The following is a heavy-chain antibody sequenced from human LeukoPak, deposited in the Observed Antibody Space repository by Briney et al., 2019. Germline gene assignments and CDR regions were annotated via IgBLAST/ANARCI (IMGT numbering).Heavy chain of an antibody. CDR3: ANRVLRSGTGAFDI. D-gene: IGHD1-1*01. CDR1: GGSISSSSYY. CDR2: IYHSGST. V-gene: IGHV4-39*07. Sequence: SETLSLTCTVSGGSISSSSYYWGWIRQPPGKGLEWIGYIYHSGSTYYNPSLKSRVTISVDRSKNQFSLRLTSVTAADTALYFCANRVLRSGTGAFDIWGLGTVVVVSS. J-gene: IGHJ3*02.